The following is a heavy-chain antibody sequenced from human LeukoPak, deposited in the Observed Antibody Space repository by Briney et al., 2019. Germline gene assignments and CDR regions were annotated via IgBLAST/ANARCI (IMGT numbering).Heavy chain of an antibody. V-gene: IGHV4-31*03. D-gene: IGHD3-22*01. Sequence: SETLSLTCTVSGGSISSGGYYWSWIRQHPGKGLEWIGYIYYSGGTYSNPSLRSRLTLSVDTSKNQFSLKLSSVTAADAAVYYCARSPENYYDSRATDYYMDVWGKGTTVTVSS. J-gene: IGHJ6*03. CDR3: ARSPENYYDSRATDYYMDV. CDR1: GGSISSGGYY. CDR2: IYYSGGT.